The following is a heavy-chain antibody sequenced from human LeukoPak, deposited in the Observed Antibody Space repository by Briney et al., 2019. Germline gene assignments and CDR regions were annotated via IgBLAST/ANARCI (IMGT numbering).Heavy chain of an antibody. CDR3: ARVVYYDSSGYYYYYYYMDV. CDR1: GFTFSNYV. D-gene: IGHD3-22*01. Sequence: GGSLRLSCAASGFTFSNYVMSWVRQAPGKGLGWGSDISGSGGSTYYADSVKGRFTISRDNSKSTMYLQMNSLRAEDTALYYCARVVYYDSSGYYYYYYYMDVWGKGTTVTVSS. V-gene: IGHV3-23*01. CDR2: ISGSGGST. J-gene: IGHJ6*03.